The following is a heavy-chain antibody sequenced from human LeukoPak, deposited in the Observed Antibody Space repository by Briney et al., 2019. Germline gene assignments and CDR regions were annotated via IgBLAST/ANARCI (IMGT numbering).Heavy chain of an antibody. CDR3: ARYYYDANTHSFDL. J-gene: IGHJ3*01. D-gene: IGHD4/OR15-4a*01. CDR2: INPNSGGT. CDR1: GYTFTGYY. Sequence: GASVKVSCKASGYTFTGYYMHWVRQAPGQGLEWMGWINPNSGGTNYAQKFQGRVTMTRDTSISTAYMELSRLRSDDTAVYYCARYYYDANTHSFDLWGQGTIVTVSS. V-gene: IGHV1-2*02.